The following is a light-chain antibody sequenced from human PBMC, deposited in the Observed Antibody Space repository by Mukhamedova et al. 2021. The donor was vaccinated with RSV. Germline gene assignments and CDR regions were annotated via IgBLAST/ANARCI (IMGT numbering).Light chain of an antibody. J-gene: IGLJ3*02. Sequence: GEKYASWYQQKPGQSPVLVIYQDTKRPSGIPERFSGSNSGNTATLTISGTQPMDEADYYCQAWDSSILVFGGGTKLTVL. CDR1: GEKY. CDR2: QDT. CDR3: QAWDSSILV. V-gene: IGLV3-1*01.